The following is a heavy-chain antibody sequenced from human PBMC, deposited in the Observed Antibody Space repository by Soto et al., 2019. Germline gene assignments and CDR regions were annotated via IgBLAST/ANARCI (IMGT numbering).Heavy chain of an antibody. CDR3: ARPPLSRRDLDH. Sequence: QLQLQESGPGLVKPSETLSLTCTVSGDSISSSNYYWGWIRQPPGKGLEWIGSMYNGGSTYYNPSLKRRVGLSVDTSKNQFSLALSSVTAADTAVYYCARPPLSRRDLDHWGQGTLVTVSS. J-gene: IGHJ4*02. D-gene: IGHD3-10*01. CDR1: GDSISSSNYY. CDR2: MYNGGST. V-gene: IGHV4-39*01.